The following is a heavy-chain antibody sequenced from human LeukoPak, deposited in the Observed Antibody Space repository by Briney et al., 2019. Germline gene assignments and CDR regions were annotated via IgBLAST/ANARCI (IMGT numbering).Heavy chain of an antibody. CDR2: ISGSGGST. CDR3: ATQSSGWSNSFDY. CDR1: GFTFSSYA. J-gene: IGHJ4*02. V-gene: IGHV3-23*01. D-gene: IGHD6-19*01. Sequence: GGSLRLSCAASGFTFSSYAMSWVRQAPGKGLEWVSAISGSGGSTCYADSVKGRFTISGDNSKNTLYLQMNSLRAEDTAVYYCATQSSGWSNSFDYWGQGTLVTVSS.